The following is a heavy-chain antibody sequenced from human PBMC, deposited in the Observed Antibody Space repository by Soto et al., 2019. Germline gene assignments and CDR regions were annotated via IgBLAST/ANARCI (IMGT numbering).Heavy chain of an antibody. J-gene: IGHJ6*02. V-gene: IGHV3-21*01. Sequence: PGGSLRLSCAASGFTFSSYSMNWVRQAPGRGLEWVSSISSSSSYIYYADSVKGRFTISRDNAKNSLYLQMNSLRAEDTAVYYCARDIVVVPAANYYYYGMDVWGQGTTVTAP. CDR2: ISSSSSYI. D-gene: IGHD2-2*01. CDR3: ARDIVVVPAANYYYYGMDV. CDR1: GFTFSSYS.